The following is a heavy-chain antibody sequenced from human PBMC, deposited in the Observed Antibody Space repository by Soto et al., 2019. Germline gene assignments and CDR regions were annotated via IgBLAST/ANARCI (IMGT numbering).Heavy chain of an antibody. V-gene: IGHV6-1*01. CDR3: AREEDIVVVPAAIGGNWFDP. D-gene: IGHD2-2*01. CDR2: TYYRSKWYN. J-gene: IGHJ5*02. CDR1: GDSVSSNSAA. Sequence: QTLSLTCAISGDSVSSNSAAWNWIRQSPSRGLEWLGRTYYRSKWYNDYAVSVKSRITINPDTSKNQFSLQLNSVTPEDTAVYYCAREEDIVVVPAAIGGNWFDPWGQGTLVTVS.